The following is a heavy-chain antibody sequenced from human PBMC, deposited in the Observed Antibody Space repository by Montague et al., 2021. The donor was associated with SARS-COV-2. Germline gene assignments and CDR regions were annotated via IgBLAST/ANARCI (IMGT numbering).Heavy chain of an antibody. CDR2: ISSNSSYI. CDR1: GFTFSSYS. J-gene: IGHJ6*03. V-gene: IGHV3-21*01. CDR3: ARDSGRYYDFWSGYYNSHYYYYMDV. D-gene: IGHD3-3*01. Sequence: SLRLSCAASGFTFSSYSMNWVRQAPGKGLEWVSSISSNSSYIYYADSVKGRFTISRDNAKNSLYLQMNSLRAEDTAVYYCARDSGRYYDFWSGYYNSHYYYYMDVWGKGTTVTVSS.